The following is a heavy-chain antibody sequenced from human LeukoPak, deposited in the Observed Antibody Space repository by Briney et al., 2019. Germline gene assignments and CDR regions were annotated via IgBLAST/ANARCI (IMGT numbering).Heavy chain of an antibody. J-gene: IGHJ6*03. CDR1: GFTFSSYS. D-gene: IGHD6-6*01. CDR3: ARDRSSVGMEEDYYYMDV. CDR2: ITSSSSYR. V-gene: IGHV3-21*01. Sequence: GSLRLSCAASGFTFSSYSINWVRQAPGKGLEWVSSITSSSSYRYYADSVKGRFTISRDNAKNSLYLQMNSLRAEDTAVYYCARDRSSVGMEEDYYYMDVWGKGTTVTVSS.